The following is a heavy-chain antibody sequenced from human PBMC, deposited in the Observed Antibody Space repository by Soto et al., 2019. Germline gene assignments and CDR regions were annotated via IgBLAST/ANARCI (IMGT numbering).Heavy chain of an antibody. CDR2: INHSGST. CDR1: GGSFSGYY. Sequence: PSETLSLTCAVYGGSFSGYYWSWIRQPPGKGLEWIGEINHSGSTNYNPSLKSRVTISVDTSKNQFSLKLSSVTAADTAVYYCARTTGYSSRSGWFDPWGQGTLVTVSS. V-gene: IGHV4-34*01. CDR3: ARTTGYSSRSGWFDP. D-gene: IGHD6-13*01. J-gene: IGHJ5*02.